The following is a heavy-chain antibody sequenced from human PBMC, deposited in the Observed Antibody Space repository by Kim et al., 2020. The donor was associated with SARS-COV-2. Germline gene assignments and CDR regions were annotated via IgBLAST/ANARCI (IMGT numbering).Heavy chain of an antibody. V-gene: IGHV1-2*02. J-gene: IGHJ6*02. CDR2: INPNSGAT. CDR3: ARGGGTTENFYYGMDV. Sequence: ASVKVSCKASGYTFTGDFSHWVRQAPGQGLEWMGWINPNSGATNYAQKFQGRLTMTRDTSINTAYMELTRLKSDDRAIYYCARGGGTTENFYYGMDVWGQGTTVTVSS. CDR1: GYTFTGDF. D-gene: IGHD1-7*01.